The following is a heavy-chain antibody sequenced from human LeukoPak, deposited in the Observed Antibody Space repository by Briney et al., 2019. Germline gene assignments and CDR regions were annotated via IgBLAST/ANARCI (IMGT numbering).Heavy chain of an antibody. CDR1: GFTFRNYW. CDR3: ASRKLGNDY. CDR2: IYYSGST. Sequence: PGGSLRLSCAASGFTFRNYWMSWVRQAPGKGLEWIGYIYYSGSTNYNPSLKSRVTISADTSKNQFSLKLSSVTAADTAVYYCASRKLGNDYWGQGTLVTVSS. D-gene: IGHD7-27*01. J-gene: IGHJ4*02. V-gene: IGHV4-59*01.